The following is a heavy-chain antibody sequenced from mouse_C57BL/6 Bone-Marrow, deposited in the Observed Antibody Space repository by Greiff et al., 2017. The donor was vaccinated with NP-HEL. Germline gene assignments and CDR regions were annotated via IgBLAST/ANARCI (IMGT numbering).Heavy chain of an antibody. V-gene: IGHV1-82*01. D-gene: IGHD2-4*01. CDR3: ARPTTMIRDWYFDV. CDR1: GYAFSSSW. CDR2: IYPGDGDT. J-gene: IGHJ1*03. Sequence: QVQLKESGPELVKPGASVKISCKASGYAFSSSWMNWVKQRPGKGLAWIGRIYPGDGDTNYNGKFKGTATLTADKSSSTAYMQLSSLTSEDSAVYFCARPTTMIRDWYFDVWGTGTTVTVSS.